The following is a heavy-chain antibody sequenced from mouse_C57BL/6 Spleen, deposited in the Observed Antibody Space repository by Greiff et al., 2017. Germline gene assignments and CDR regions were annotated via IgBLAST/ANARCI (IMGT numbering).Heavy chain of an antibody. J-gene: IGHJ1*03. CDR2: IWGDGGT. Sequence: QVQLKQSGPGLVAPSQSLSITCTVSGFSLTSYGVSWVRQPPGKGLEWLGVIWGDGGTNYHSAPISRLSISKDNSKSQVFLKLNSLQAEDTAAYYCAKPGDYWYFDVWGTGTTVTVSS. V-gene: IGHV2-3*01. CDR3: AKPGDYWYFDV. CDR1: GFSLTSYG.